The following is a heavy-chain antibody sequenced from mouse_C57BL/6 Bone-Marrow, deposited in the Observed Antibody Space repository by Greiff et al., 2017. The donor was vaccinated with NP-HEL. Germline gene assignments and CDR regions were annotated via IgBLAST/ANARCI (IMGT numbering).Heavy chain of an antibody. CDR1: GYAFSSYW. CDR2: IYPGDGDT. J-gene: IGHJ3*01. V-gene: IGHV1-80*01. Sequence: LQESGAELVKPGASVKISCKASGYAFSSYWMNWVKQRPGKGLEWIGQIYPGDGDTNYNGKFKGKATLTADKSSSTAYRQLSSLTSEDSAVYFCARYDMRGFAYWGQGTLVTVSA. CDR3: ARYDMRGFAY. D-gene: IGHD2-12*01.